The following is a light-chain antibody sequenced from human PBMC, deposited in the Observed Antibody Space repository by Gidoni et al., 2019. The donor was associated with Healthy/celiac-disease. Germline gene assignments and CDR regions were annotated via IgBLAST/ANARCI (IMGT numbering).Light chain of an antibody. CDR2: AAS. V-gene: IGKV1-39*01. CDR1: QRISNY. CDR3: QQTYSTPRT. J-gene: IGKJ1*01. Sequence: RVTITCRASQRISNYLNWYQQKPGKAPKVLIYAASSLQSGVSSGFSGSGSGTDFTLTISRLRPEDFATYYCQQTYSTPRTFGQGTKVEIK.